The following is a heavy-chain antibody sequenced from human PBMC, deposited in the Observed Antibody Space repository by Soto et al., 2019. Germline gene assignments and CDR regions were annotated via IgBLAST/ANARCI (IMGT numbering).Heavy chain of an antibody. Sequence: ASVKVSCKASGYTFTASGISWVRQAPGQGLEWMGWTSICNGHTEYSPKFLGRVVMTTDTSADTAYLELKSLRPDDAALYYCARWHDYGASDQYIIDRWAQCTLFTVSS. J-gene: IGHJ1*01. CDR1: GYTFTASG. CDR2: TSICNGHT. CDR3: ARWHDYGASDQYIIDR. V-gene: IGHV1-18*01. D-gene: IGHD4-17*01.